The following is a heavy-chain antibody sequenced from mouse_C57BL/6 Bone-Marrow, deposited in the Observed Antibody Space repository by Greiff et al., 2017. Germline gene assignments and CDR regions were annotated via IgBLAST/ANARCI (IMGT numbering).Heavy chain of an antibody. CDR3: ARDGDDYDGFWFAY. CDR2: IYYSGTI. Sequence: EVKLMESGPGLVKPSQTVFLTCTVTGISITTGNYRWSWLRQFPGNKLEWIGYIYYSGTITYNPSLTSRTTITGDTPKNQFFLEMNSLTAEDTATYCCARDGDDYDGFWFAYWGPGTLVTVSA. V-gene: IGHV3-5*01. D-gene: IGHD2-4*01. CDR1: GISITTGNYR. J-gene: IGHJ3*01.